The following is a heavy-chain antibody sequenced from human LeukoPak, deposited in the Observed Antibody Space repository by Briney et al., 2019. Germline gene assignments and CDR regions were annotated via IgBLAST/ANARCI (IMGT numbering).Heavy chain of an antibody. Sequence: SQTLSLTCTVSGGSISSGSYYWSCIRQPAGKGLEWIGRIYTSGSTNYNPSLKSRVTISVDTSKNQFSLKLSSVTAADTAVYYCARDLGYCSSTSCYKLEPLGYWGQGTLVTVSS. J-gene: IGHJ4*02. CDR3: ARDLGYCSSTSCYKLEPLGY. D-gene: IGHD2-2*02. CDR1: GGSISSGSYY. CDR2: IYTSGST. V-gene: IGHV4-61*02.